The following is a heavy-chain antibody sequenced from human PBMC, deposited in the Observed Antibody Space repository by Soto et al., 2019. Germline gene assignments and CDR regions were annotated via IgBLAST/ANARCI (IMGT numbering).Heavy chain of an antibody. Sequence: SETLSLTCTVSGGSISSSSYYWGWIRQPPGEGLEWIGSIYYSGSTYYNPSLKSPVTISVDTSKNQFSLKLSSVTAADTAVYYCARGLTGVDDYWGQGTLVTVSS. CDR3: ARGLTGVDDY. CDR1: GGSISSSSYY. V-gene: IGHV4-39*07. J-gene: IGHJ4*02. CDR2: IYYSGST. D-gene: IGHD3-9*01.